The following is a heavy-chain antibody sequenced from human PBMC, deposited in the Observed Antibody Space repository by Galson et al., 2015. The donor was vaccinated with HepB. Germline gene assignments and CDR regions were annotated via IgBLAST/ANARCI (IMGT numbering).Heavy chain of an antibody. CDR1: GGSFSDFY. CDR2: INHRGIT. D-gene: IGHD5-12*01. J-gene: IGHJ3*02. CDR3: ARSINGKYAFDM. Sequence: TLSLTCAVYGGSFSDFYWSWIRQPPGRGLEWIGEINHRGITNHNPSLKSRVTISVDRSKNQFSLKLTSVTAADPAVYYCARSINGKYAFDMWGQGTMVTVSS. V-gene: IGHV4-34*01.